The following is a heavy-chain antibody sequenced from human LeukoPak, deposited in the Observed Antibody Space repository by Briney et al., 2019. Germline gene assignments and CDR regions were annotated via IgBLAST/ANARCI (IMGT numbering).Heavy chain of an antibody. CDR3: AHRGSYYDFWSGYSGDDWFDP. J-gene: IGHJ5*02. Sequence: SRPTLANPTHTLTLTCTFSGVSLSTSGVGVGWIRHPPEKSLDCLALIYLDDDQSYSPSLKSRLTITKDTSKHQVVLTMTNMDPVDTATYYCAHRGSYYDFWSGYSGDDWFDPWGQGTLVTVSS. D-gene: IGHD3-3*01. CDR1: GVSLSTSGVG. V-gene: IGHV2-5*02. CDR2: IYLDDDQ.